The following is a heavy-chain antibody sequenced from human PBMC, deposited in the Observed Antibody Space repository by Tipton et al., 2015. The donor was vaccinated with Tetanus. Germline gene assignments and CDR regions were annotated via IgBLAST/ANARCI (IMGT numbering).Heavy chain of an antibody. CDR3: AAAIVRWFGP. V-gene: IGHV4-34*01. J-gene: IGHJ5*02. D-gene: IGHD6-13*01. Sequence: TLSLTCAVHGGSFRDNFWSWIRQSPGKGLEWIAEINYAGSTNYNPSLKSRVTISVDTSKKEVSLKLNSVTAADTAVYYCAAAIVRWFGPWGQGTLVIVSS. CDR1: GGSFRDNF. CDR2: INYAGST.